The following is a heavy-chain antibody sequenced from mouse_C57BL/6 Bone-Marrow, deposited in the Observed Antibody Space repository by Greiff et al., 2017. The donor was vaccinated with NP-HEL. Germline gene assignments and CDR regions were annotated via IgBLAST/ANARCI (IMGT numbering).Heavy chain of an antibody. D-gene: IGHD2-4*01. CDR1: GYTFTDYY. Sequence: VQLQQSGPELVKPGASVKISCKASGYTFTDYYGNWVKQSHGKSLEWIGDINPNNGGTSYNQKFKGKATLTVDKSSSTAYMELRSLTSEDSAVYYCARATYYDYDGAMDYWGQGTSVTVSS. CDR3: ARATYYDYDGAMDY. CDR2: INPNNGGT. J-gene: IGHJ4*01. V-gene: IGHV1-26*01.